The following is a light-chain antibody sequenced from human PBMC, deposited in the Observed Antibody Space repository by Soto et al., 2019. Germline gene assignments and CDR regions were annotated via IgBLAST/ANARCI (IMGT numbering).Light chain of an antibody. J-gene: IGKJ1*01. CDR3: QQYNNWPRE. CDR1: QSVSSN. CDR2: GAS. Sequence: EIVMTQSPATLSVSPGERATLSCRASQSVSSNLAWYQQKPGQAPRLLIYGASTRATGIPARFSGSGSGTEFTLTISSLQSEDFAVYSCQQYNNWPREFGQGTKVEIK. V-gene: IGKV3-15*01.